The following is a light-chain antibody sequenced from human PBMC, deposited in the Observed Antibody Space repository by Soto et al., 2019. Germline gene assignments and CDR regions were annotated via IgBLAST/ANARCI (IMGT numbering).Light chain of an antibody. CDR3: HQYNDWPRT. Sequence: IVMTQSPATLSVSPGERATLSCRASQSVSSNLAWYQQKPGQAPRLLIHGASTRATGIPARFSGSGSGTEFTLTISSLQSEDFAVYYCHQYNDWPRTFGQGTKVDIK. CDR1: QSVSSN. J-gene: IGKJ1*01. V-gene: IGKV3-15*01. CDR2: GAS.